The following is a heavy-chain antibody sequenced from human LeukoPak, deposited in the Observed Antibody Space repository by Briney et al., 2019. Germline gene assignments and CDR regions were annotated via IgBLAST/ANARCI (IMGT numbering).Heavy chain of an antibody. D-gene: IGHD3-16*01. CDR2: IWHNGSVE. J-gene: IGHJ6*03. CDR1: GFMFGRLG. Sequence: PGRSLRLSCTASGFMFGRLGMQWVRQAPGEGRVGVAMIWHNGSVEEYGASVKGRFTISRDNSQNTLYLQMNSLRDDDTAVYYCAKEGDQFRGYLDAWGKGTTVTVSS. V-gene: IGHV3-33*06. CDR3: AKEGDQFRGYLDA.